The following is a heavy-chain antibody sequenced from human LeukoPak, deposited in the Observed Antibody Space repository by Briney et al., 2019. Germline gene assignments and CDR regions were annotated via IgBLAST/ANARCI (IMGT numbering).Heavy chain of an antibody. CDR1: GFTFSSYA. Sequence: PGGSLRLSCTTSGFTFSSYALSWVRQAPGKGLEWVSGIRVSGSTYYPDSVKGRFTISRDNSKNTLYLQMNSLRAEDTAVYYCAKDLVVSRTYDFSPLDVWGKGTTVTVSS. CDR3: AKDLVVSRTYDFSPLDV. CDR2: IRVSGST. D-gene: IGHD3-3*01. V-gene: IGHV3-23*01. J-gene: IGHJ6*04.